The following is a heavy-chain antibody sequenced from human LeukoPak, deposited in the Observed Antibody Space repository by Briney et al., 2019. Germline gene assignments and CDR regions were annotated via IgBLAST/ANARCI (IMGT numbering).Heavy chain of an antibody. V-gene: IGHV3-30*04. J-gene: IGHJ6*04. Sequence: GGSLRLSCAASGFTFSSYAMHWVRQAPGKGLEWVAVISYDGSNKYYADSVKGRFTISRDNSKNTLYLQMNSLRAEDTAVYYCAREKMRRSYLPGYGMDVWGKGTTVTVSS. D-gene: IGHD3-10*01. CDR3: AREKMRRSYLPGYGMDV. CDR2: ISYDGSNK. CDR1: GFTFSSYA.